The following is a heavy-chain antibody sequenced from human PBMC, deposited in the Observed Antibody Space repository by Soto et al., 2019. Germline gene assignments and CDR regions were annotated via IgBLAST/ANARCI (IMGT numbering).Heavy chain of an antibody. CDR1: GGSFSGYY. Sequence: SETLSLTCAVYGGSFSGYYWSWIRQPPGKGLEWIGEINHSGSTNYNPSLKSRVTISVDTSKNQFSLKLSSVTAADTAVYYCASRWYSYGVAPFDYWGQGTLVTVSS. D-gene: IGHD5-18*01. J-gene: IGHJ4*02. CDR2: INHSGST. V-gene: IGHV4-34*01. CDR3: ASRWYSYGVAPFDY.